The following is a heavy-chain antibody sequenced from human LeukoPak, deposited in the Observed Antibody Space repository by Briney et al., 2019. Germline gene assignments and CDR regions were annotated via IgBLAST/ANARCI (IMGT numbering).Heavy chain of an antibody. CDR2: ISGSGGNI. J-gene: IGHJ4*02. CDR3: ARNFLFPYYFDN. Sequence: GGSLRLSCAASGFTFSSYEMKWVRQAPGKGLEWVSYISGSGGNIYYADSVKGRFTITRDNAKNSLFLQMNSLRGEDTAVYYCARNFLFPYYFDNWGQGTLVTVSS. CDR1: GFTFSSYE. V-gene: IGHV3-48*03.